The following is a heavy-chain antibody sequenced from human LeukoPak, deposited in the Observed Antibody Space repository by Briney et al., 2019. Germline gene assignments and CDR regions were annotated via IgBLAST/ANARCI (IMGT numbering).Heavy chain of an antibody. CDR3: ARMGVGYCSGGSCLGGFDY. J-gene: IGHJ4*02. V-gene: IGHV4-4*02. Sequence: SGTLSLTCAVSGGSISSSNWWSWVRQPPGKGLEWIGEIYRSGSTNYNPSLKSRVTISVDKSKNQFSLKLSSATAADTAVYYCARMGVGYCSGGSCLGGFDYWGQGTLVTVSS. CDR1: GGSISSSNW. CDR2: IYRSGST. D-gene: IGHD2-15*01.